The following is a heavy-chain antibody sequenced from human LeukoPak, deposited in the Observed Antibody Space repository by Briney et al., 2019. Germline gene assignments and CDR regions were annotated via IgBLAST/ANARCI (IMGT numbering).Heavy chain of an antibody. J-gene: IGHJ4*02. CDR2: INPNSGGT. Sequence: ASVKVSCKASGYTFTGYYMHWVRQAPGQGLEWMGWINPNSGGTNYAQKFQGRVTMTRDTSISTAYMELSRLRSDDTAVHYCARDWWGLAALISNPMYYFDYWGQGTLVTVSS. CDR1: GYTFTGYY. CDR3: ARDWWGLAALISNPMYYFDY. D-gene: IGHD6-13*01. V-gene: IGHV1-2*02.